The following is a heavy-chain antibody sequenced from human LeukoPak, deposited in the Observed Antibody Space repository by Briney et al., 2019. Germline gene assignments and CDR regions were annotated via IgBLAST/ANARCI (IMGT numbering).Heavy chain of an antibody. Sequence: GGSLRLSCAASGFTLSDSWMSWVRQAPGKGLEWVANMNQDGSAKGYVDSVKGRFTISRDNVRNSLYLQMSSLRPEDTAVYYCATYTHWVAGDVWGQGTTVTVSS. CDR2: MNQDGSAK. V-gene: IGHV3-7*01. CDR3: ATYTHWVAGDV. J-gene: IGHJ6*02. CDR1: GFTLSDSW. D-gene: IGHD3-16*01.